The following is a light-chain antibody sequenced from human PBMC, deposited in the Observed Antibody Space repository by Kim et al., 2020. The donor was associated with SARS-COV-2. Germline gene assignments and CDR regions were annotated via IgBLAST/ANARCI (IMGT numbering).Light chain of an antibody. CDR2: GAS. V-gene: IGKV3D-7*01. CDR3: QHYYNFPLT. Sequence: FPPRGSATLACRASQRLRSTCLAWYQQKPGQAPMLLMVGASTRATGGPSRCSGSGYGTDFILSINSLQPEDFAVNCCQHYYNFPLTFGGGTKLAI. J-gene: IGKJ4*01. CDR1: QRLRSTC.